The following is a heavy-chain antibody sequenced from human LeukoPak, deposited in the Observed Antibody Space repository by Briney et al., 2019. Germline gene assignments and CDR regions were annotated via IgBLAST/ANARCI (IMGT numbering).Heavy chain of an antibody. D-gene: IGHD2-2*01. J-gene: IGHJ4*02. V-gene: IGHV1-69*04. CDR2: IIPILGIA. CDR3: AREGYCSSTSCPTFDY. CDR1: GGTFSSYT. Sequence: SVKVSCKASGGTFSSYTISWVRQAPGQGLEWMGRIIPILGIANYAQKFQGRVTITADKSTSTAYMELSSLRSEDTAVYYCAREGYCSSTSCPTFDYWGQGTLVTVSS.